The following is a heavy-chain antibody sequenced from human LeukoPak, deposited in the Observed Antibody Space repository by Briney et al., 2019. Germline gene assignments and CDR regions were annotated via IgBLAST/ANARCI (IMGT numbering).Heavy chain of an antibody. CDR3: ARSPTLATIGFGFDY. CDR1: GGTFSTYM. CDR2: IIPIFTTT. J-gene: IGHJ4*02. V-gene: IGHV1-69*08. Sequence: SVKVSCKASGGTFSTYMINLVRQAPGQGLEWVGRIIPIFTTTNYAQKFQGRVTITADKSTSTAYMELSSLRSEDTAVYYCARSPTLATIGFGFDYWGQGTLVAVSS. D-gene: IGHD5-24*01.